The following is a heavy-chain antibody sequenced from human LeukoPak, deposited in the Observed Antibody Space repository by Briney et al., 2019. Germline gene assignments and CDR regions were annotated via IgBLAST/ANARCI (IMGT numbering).Heavy chain of an antibody. CDR2: FSYSGST. J-gene: IGHJ1*01. CDR1: SCSISDYY. Sequence: SETLSLTCSVSSCSISDYYWIWIRQPPAKGLEWMGFFSYSGSTKYNPSLKSRVTISVDTSKNQFSLKLSSVTAADTAVYYCASQDYGDYPRLDFQHWGQGTLVTVSS. CDR3: ASQDYGDYPRLDFQH. V-gene: IGHV4-59*08. D-gene: IGHD4-17*01.